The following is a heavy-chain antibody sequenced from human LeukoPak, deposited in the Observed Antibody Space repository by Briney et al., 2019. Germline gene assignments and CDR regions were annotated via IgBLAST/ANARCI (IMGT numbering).Heavy chain of an antibody. V-gene: IGHV3-30-3*01. D-gene: IGHD3-22*01. CDR1: GFTFSSYA. CDR3: ARDQNYYDSSGWAVDAFDI. CDR2: ISYDGSNK. J-gene: IGHJ3*02. Sequence: PGRSLRLSCAASGFTFSSYAMHWVRQAPGKGLEWVAVISYDGSNKYYADSVKGRFTISRDNSKNTLYLQMNSLRAEDTAVYYCARDQNYYDSSGWAVDAFDIWGQGTMVTVSS.